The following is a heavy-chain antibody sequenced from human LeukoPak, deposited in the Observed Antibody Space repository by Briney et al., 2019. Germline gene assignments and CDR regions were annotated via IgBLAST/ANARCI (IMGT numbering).Heavy chain of an antibody. CDR1: GYSISSGYY. Sequence: SETLSLTCAASGYSISSGYYWGWIRQPPGKGLEWIGSIYHSGSTYYNPSLKSRVTISVDTSKNQFSLKLSSVTAADTAVYYCARSSSYYYDSSGYNFDIWGQGTMVTVSS. CDR2: IYHSGST. J-gene: IGHJ3*02. D-gene: IGHD3-22*01. V-gene: IGHV4-38-2*01. CDR3: ARSSSYYYDSSGYNFDI.